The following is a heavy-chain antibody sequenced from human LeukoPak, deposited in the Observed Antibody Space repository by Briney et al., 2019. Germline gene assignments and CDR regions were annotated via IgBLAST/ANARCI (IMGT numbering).Heavy chain of an antibody. CDR1: GFTFSSYA. CDR3: AKQGSSYGSSFDY. J-gene: IGHJ4*02. Sequence: GGSLRLSCAASGFTFSSYAMSWVRQAPGKGLEWVSGISGSGDSTYYADSVKGQFTISRDNSKNTLYLQMNSLGAEDTAIYYCAKQGSSYGSSFDYWGQGILVTVSS. CDR2: ISGSGDST. V-gene: IGHV3-23*01. D-gene: IGHD5-18*01.